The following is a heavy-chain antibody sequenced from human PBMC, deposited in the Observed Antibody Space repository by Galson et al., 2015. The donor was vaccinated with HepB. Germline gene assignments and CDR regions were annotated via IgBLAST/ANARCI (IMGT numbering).Heavy chain of an antibody. J-gene: IGHJ4*02. CDR1: GYTFIYFH. CDR2: FDPEDGET. V-gene: IGHV1-24*01. D-gene: IGHD5-18*01. Sequence: SVKVSCKASGYTFIYFHVHWVRQAPGKGLEWMGGFDPEDGETIYAQKFQGRVTMTEDTSTDTAYMELSSLRSEDTAVYYCAGGMGYSYGYGFWGQGTLVTVSS. CDR3: AGGMGYSYGYGF.